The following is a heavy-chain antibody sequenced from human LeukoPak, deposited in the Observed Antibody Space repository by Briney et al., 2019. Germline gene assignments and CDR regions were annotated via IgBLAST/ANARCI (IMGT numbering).Heavy chain of an antibody. CDR2: IHYSGST. CDR3: ARGSRWYIYDSGTYSPYYFDH. D-gene: IGHD3-10*01. CDR1: GGSISTYY. Sequence: PSETLSLTCTVSGGSISTYYWNWIRQPPGKGLEWIGYIHYSGSTNYNPSLKSRVTISVDTSKNQFSLKLSSVTAADTAVYYCARGSRWYIYDSGTYSPYYFDHWGQGTLVTVSS. V-gene: IGHV4-59*01. J-gene: IGHJ4*02.